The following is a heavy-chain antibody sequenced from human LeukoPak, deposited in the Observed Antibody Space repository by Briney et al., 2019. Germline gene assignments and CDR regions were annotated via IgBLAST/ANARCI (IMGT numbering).Heavy chain of an antibody. CDR1: GFSLRSYE. V-gene: IGHV3-48*03. CDR3: TRDGSGNYDGSFDI. J-gene: IGHJ3*02. CDR2: ISSSGGTI. Sequence: GGSPRLSCVVSGFSLRSYEMNWVRQPPGKGLEWFSYISSSGGTIYYADSVKGRFTISRDTAKNSLYLQMNSLRGEDTAVYYCTRDGSGNYDGSFDIWGQGTMVTVSS. D-gene: IGHD3-10*01.